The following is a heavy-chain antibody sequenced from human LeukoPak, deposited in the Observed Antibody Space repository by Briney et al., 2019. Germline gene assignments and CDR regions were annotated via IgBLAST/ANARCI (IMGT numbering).Heavy chain of an antibody. D-gene: IGHD6-25*01. V-gene: IGHV1-46*01. Sequence: GASVKVSCKASGYTLTKYYTHWVRQAPGQGLEWKGVINPSGRSTSYLQKFQGRVKMTSDTSTSTVYMELSSLTVDDTAIYYCARDCINAVCGYVYYGMDVWGQGTTVIVSS. CDR1: GYTLTKYY. CDR2: INPSGRST. J-gene: IGHJ6*02. CDR3: ARDCINAVCGYVYYGMDV.